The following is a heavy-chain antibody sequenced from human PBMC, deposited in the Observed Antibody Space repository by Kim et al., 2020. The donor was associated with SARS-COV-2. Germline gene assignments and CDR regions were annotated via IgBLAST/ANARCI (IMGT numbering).Heavy chain of an antibody. Sequence: GGSLRLSCAASGFTFSSYSMNWVRQAPGKGLEWVSSISSSSSYIYYADSVKGRFTISRDNAKNSLYLQMNSLRAEDTAVYYCARELHSMIVVISYHAFDIWGQGTMVTVSS. V-gene: IGHV3-21*01. CDR2: ISSSSSYI. D-gene: IGHD3-22*01. CDR3: ARELHSMIVVISYHAFDI. J-gene: IGHJ3*02. CDR1: GFTFSSYS.